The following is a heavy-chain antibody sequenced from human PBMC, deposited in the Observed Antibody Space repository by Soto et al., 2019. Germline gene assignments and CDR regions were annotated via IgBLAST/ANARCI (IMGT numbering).Heavy chain of an antibody. CDR1: GGSFSGYY. CDR3: ARSRDGIRADVRVGAFEI. J-gene: IGHJ3*02. D-gene: IGHD2-15*01. Sequence: PSETLSLTCAVYGGSFSGYYWSWIRQPPGKGLERIGEINHSGSTNSNPSPKSRVTISIDTSKNQFSLKLSSVAAADTAVYYCARSRDGIRADVRVGAFEIWSQGTMVTVSS. CDR2: INHSGST. V-gene: IGHV4-34*01.